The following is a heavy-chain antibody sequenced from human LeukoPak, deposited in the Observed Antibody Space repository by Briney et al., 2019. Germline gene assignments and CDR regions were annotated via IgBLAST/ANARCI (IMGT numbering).Heavy chain of an antibody. CDR3: ATSAGGYQLLYNWFDP. Sequence: ASVKVSCKASGGTFSSYAISWVRQAPGQGLEWMGGFDPEDGETIYAQKFQGRVTMTEDTSTDTAYMELSGLRSEDTAVYYCATSAGGYQLLYNWFDPWGQGTLVTVSS. CDR2: FDPEDGET. J-gene: IGHJ5*02. CDR1: GGTFSSYA. D-gene: IGHD2-2*02. V-gene: IGHV1-24*01.